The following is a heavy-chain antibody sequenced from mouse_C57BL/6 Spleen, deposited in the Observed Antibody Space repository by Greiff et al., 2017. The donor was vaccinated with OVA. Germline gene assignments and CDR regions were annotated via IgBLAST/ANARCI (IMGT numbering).Heavy chain of an antibody. D-gene: IGHD2-4*01. Sequence: VQLQQSGAELVKPGASVKISCKASGYAFSGYGMNWVKQRPGRGLEWIGQIYPGDGDTNYNGKFKGKATLTADKSSSTAYMQLSSLTSEDSAVYFCARGGSTMITLFDYWGQGTTLTVSS. CDR2: IYPGDGDT. CDR3: ARGGSTMITLFDY. J-gene: IGHJ2*01. CDR1: GYAFSGYG. V-gene: IGHV1-80*01.